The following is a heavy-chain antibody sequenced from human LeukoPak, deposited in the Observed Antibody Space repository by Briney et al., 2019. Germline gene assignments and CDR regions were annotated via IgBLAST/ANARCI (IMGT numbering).Heavy chain of an antibody. CDR2: VNHSGYT. J-gene: IGHJ5*01. CDR1: GTSFTSYY. CDR3: ARMTTGHDS. V-gene: IGHV4-34*01. D-gene: IGHD4-17*01. Sequence: SETLSHTCGVSGTSFTSYYWSWIRQTPGKGLGWIGEVNHSGYTNMNPSLKSRVTISVDTSKNQFSLMMTSVTAADTAVYFCARMTTGHDSWGQGILVTVSS.